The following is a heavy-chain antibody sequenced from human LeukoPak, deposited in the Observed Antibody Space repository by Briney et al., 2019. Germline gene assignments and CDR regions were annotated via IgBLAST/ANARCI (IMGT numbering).Heavy chain of an antibody. CDR3: ARRTGSGWYDY. Sequence: SLRLSCAASGFTFSSYGMHWVRQAPGKGLEWVAVISYDGSNKYYADSVKGRFTISRDNSNNTLYLQMGSLRAEDMAVYYCARRTGSGWYDYWGQGTLVTVSS. CDR2: ISYDGSNK. D-gene: IGHD6-19*01. V-gene: IGHV3-30*03. J-gene: IGHJ4*02. CDR1: GFTFSSYG.